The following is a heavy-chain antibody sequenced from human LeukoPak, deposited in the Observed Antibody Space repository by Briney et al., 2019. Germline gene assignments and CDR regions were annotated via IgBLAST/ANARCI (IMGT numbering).Heavy chain of an antibody. Sequence: ASVNVSCKASAGIFSSYTIRWVRQAAEEGREWMGRIIPILGIANYAQKFQGRVTITADKSTSTAYMELSSLRSEDTAVYYCARAAKYDYVWGSYRSNDAFDIWGQGTMVTVSS. CDR1: AGIFSSYT. V-gene: IGHV1-69*02. CDR2: IIPILGIA. D-gene: IGHD3-16*02. J-gene: IGHJ3*02. CDR3: ARAAKYDYVWGSYRSNDAFDI.